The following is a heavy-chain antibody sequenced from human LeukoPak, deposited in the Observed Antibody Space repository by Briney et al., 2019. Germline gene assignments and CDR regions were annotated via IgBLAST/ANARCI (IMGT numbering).Heavy chain of an antibody. Sequence: PSETLSLTCTVSGGSISSYYWSWIRQPPGKGLEWIGYIYYSGSTNYNPSLKSRVTISVDTSKNQFSLKLSSVTAADTAVYYCARVGYSGSWSPYYFDYWGQGTLVTVSS. CDR3: ARVGYSGSWSPYYFDY. D-gene: IGHD6-13*01. CDR1: GGSISSYY. J-gene: IGHJ4*02. CDR2: IYYSGST. V-gene: IGHV4-59*01.